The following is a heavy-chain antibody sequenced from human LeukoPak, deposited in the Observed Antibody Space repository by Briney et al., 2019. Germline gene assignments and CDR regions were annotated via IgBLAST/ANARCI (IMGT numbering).Heavy chain of an antibody. CDR2: IYHSGST. CDR3: ARIETYSSGWYDAFFDY. Sequence: SETLSLTCSVSDYSISSGYYWGWIRQPPGKGLEWIGSIYHSGSTYYNPFLKSRVTISVDTSKNHFSLKLTSVTAADTAVYYCARIETYSSGWYDAFFDYWGQGTLVTVSS. D-gene: IGHD6-19*01. V-gene: IGHV4-38-2*02. CDR1: DYSISSGYY. J-gene: IGHJ4*02.